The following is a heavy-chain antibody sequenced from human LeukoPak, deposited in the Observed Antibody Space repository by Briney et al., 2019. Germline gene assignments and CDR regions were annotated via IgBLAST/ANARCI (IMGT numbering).Heavy chain of an antibody. CDR3: ARDWAQYYYDSSGSDAFDI. J-gene: IGHJ3*02. CDR1: GFTFSSYG. CDR2: ISSSSSYI. Sequence: GRSLRLSCAASGFTFSSYGMHWVRQAPGKGLEWVSSISSSSSYIYYADSVKGRFTISRDNAKNSLYLQMNSLRAEDTAVYYCARDWAQYYYDSSGSDAFDIWGQGTMVTVSS. V-gene: IGHV3-21*01. D-gene: IGHD3-22*01.